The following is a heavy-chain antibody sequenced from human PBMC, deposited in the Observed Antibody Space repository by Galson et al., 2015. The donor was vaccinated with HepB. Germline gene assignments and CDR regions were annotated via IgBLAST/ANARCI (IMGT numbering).Heavy chain of an antibody. V-gene: IGHV1-3*01. J-gene: IGHJ5*02. CDR2: INPANAKT. D-gene: IGHD3-16*01. CDR3: ARDRGGLNWFDP. CDR1: GYSFINYA. Sequence: SVKVSCKAFGYSFINYAMHWVRQAPGQRLEWMGWINPANAKTKYSQKFQDRVTITSDTSATTAYMELNGLTSEDAAVYYCARDRGGLNWFDPWGQGTLVTVSS.